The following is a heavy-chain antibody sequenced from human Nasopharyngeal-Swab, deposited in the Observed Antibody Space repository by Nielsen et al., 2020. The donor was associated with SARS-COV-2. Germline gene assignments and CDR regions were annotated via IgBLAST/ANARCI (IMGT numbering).Heavy chain of an antibody. D-gene: IGHD2-21*02. CDR3: ARTEGSHCGGDWYSNWFDP. J-gene: IGHJ5*02. Sequence: ASVKVSCKASGYTFTSYYMHWVRQAPGQGLEWMGIINPSGGSTSYAQKFQGRVTMTRDTSTSTVYMELSSLRSEDTAVYYCARTEGSHCGGDWYSNWFDPWGQGTLVTVSS. CDR2: INPSGGST. CDR1: GYTFTSYY. V-gene: IGHV1-46*01.